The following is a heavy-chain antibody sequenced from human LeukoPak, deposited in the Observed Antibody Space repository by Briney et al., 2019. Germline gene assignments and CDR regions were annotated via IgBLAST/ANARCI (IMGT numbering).Heavy chain of an antibody. CDR2: IYYSGST. CDR3: ASSSNDYYYYGMDV. J-gene: IGHJ6*02. Sequence: SETLSLTCTVSGGSISSYYWSWIRQPPGKGLEWIGYIYYSGSTNYNPSLKSRVTMSVDTSKNQFSLKLSSVTAADTAVYYCASSSNDYYYYGMDVWGQGTTVTVSS. V-gene: IGHV4-59*01. CDR1: GGSISSYY.